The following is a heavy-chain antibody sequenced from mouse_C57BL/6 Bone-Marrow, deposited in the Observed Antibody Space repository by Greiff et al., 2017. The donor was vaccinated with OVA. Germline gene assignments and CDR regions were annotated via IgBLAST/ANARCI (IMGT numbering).Heavy chain of an antibody. V-gene: IGHV1-69*01. J-gene: IGHJ2*01. CDR1: GYTFTSYW. CDR3: AREGAFITTVVATGYFDY. CDR2: IDPSDSYT. D-gene: IGHD1-1*01. Sequence: QVQLQQPGAELVMPGASVKLSCKASGYTFTSYWMHWVKQRPGQGLEWIGEIDPSDSYTNYNQKFKGKSTLTVDKSYSTAYMQLSSLTSEDSAVYYCAREGAFITTVVATGYFDYWGQGTTLTVSS.